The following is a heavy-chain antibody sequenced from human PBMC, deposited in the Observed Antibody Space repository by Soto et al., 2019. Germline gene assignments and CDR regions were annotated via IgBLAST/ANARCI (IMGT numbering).Heavy chain of an antibody. CDR2: ISGTGTTT. D-gene: IGHD2-8*01. CDR3: VKAVYLLDFDY. Sequence: GGSLRLSCAASGFTFSSYAMTWVRQAPGKGLEWVSTISGTGTTTYYADSVKGRFTISRDNSKNTLYLQMNSLRTEDTAVYYCVKAVYLLDFDYWGQGTRVTVSS. V-gene: IGHV3-23*01. CDR1: GFTFSSYA. J-gene: IGHJ4*02.